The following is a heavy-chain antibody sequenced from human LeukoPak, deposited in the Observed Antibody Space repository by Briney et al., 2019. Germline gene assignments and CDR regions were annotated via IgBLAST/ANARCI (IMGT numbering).Heavy chain of an antibody. Sequence: SETLSLTCTVSGGSISSYYRSWIRQPPGKGLEWIGYIYYSGSTSYNPSLKSRVTISVDTSKNQFSLKLSSVTAADTAVYYCARDAAIGQWLRSGAFDIWGQGTMVTVSS. CDR2: IYYSGST. CDR3: ARDAAIGQWLRSGAFDI. D-gene: IGHD3-22*01. V-gene: IGHV4-59*12. J-gene: IGHJ3*02. CDR1: GGSISSYY.